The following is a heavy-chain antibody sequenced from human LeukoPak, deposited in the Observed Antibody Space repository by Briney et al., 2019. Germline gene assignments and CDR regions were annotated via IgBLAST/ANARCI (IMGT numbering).Heavy chain of an antibody. CDR1: GFTFSSYW. V-gene: IGHV3-7*01. Sequence: GGSLRLSCAASGFTFSSYWMSWVRQAPGKGLEWVANVKQDGSEKYYVESVKGRFTISRDNSKKTVYLQMSSLTIEDTAVYYCAKEPGEGGSAFDYWGQGTLVTVYS. CDR3: AKEPGEGGSAFDY. D-gene: IGHD3-16*01. J-gene: IGHJ4*02. CDR2: VKQDGSEK.